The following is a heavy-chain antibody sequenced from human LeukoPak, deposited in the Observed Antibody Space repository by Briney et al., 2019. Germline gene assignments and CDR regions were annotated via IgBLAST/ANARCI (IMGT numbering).Heavy chain of an antibody. Sequence: GGSLRLSCAASGFTFSSYAMSWVRQAPGKGLEWVSAISGSGGSTYYADSVKGRFTISRDNSKNTLYLQMNSLRAEDTAVHYCAKSSIAVAGRDDAFDIWGQGTMVTVSS. V-gene: IGHV3-23*01. CDR2: ISGSGGST. CDR3: AKSSIAVAGRDDAFDI. CDR1: GFTFSSYA. J-gene: IGHJ3*02. D-gene: IGHD6-19*01.